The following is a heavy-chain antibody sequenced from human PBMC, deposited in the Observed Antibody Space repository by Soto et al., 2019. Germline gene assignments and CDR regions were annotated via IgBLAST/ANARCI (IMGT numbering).Heavy chain of an antibody. CDR3: ARETTVTDTSISLIDY. V-gene: IGHV6-1*01. CDR2: TYYRSNWYN. Sequence: PSQSLSLTCVISGNTISSNTAAWHWIRKSKSRGLEWLGRTYYRSNWYNDYAVSVKSRIAIKPDTSKNQFSLQLNSVTPDDTAVYYCARETTVTDTSISLIDYWGQGTLVTVSS. J-gene: IGHJ4*02. CDR1: GNTISSNTAA. D-gene: IGHD4-17*01.